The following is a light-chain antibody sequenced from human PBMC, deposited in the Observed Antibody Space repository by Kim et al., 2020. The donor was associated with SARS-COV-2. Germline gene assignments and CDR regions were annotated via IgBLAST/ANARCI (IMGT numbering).Light chain of an antibody. Sequence: PSESVGDRATITGRASKGISTWLAWYQQKPGKAPNLLTYDASSLEGGVPSRFSGSGSGTEFPLTITSLQPDDFATYYGQEYQTYNFGHGTKVDIK. CDR3: QEYQTYN. V-gene: IGKV1-5*01. CDR1: KGISTW. J-gene: IGKJ1*01. CDR2: DAS.